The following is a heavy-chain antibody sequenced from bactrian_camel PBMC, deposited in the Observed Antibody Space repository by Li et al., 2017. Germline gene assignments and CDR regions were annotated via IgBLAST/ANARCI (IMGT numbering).Heavy chain of an antibody. J-gene: IGHJ4*01. CDR1: GYTYSGTYC. Sequence: VESGGGSVQAGGSLRLSCAFSGYTYSGTYCMGWFRQAPGKGREGVAAVYNGGGIAGMFTSGGKTWYADSVKGRFTISQDNAKNTVYLQMNSLKPEDTGMYYCEASRAYCSGPYDYWGQGTQVTVS. CDR3: EASRAYCSGPYDY. CDR2: VYNGGGIAGMFTSGGKT. D-gene: IGHD1*01. V-gene: IGHV3S25*01.